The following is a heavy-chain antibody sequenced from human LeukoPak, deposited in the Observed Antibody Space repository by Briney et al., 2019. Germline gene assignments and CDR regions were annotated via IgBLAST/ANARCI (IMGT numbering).Heavy chain of an antibody. D-gene: IGHD1-14*01. CDR3: ARLNARNPDY. CDR1: GFTFSTYN. V-gene: IGHV3-48*04. CDR2: ISSSSSTI. Sequence: GGSLRLSCAASGFTFSTYNMNWVRQAPGKGLEWLSYISSSSSTIYYADSVKGRFTISRDNAKNSLYLQMNSLRAEDTAVYYCARLNARNPDYWGQGTLVTVSS. J-gene: IGHJ4*02.